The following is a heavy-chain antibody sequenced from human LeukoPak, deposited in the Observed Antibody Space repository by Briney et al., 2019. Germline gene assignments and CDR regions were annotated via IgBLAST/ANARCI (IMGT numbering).Heavy chain of an antibody. D-gene: IGHD1-26*01. CDR3: AKDYRGFDP. CDR1: GFSFSSYA. CDR2: ISAGGGST. V-gene: IGHV3-23*01. J-gene: IGHJ5*02. Sequence: PGGSLRLSCAASGFSFSSYAMSWVRQAPGKGLEWVSTISAGGGSTYYPDSVKGRFTISRDNSKNTLYLQMSSLRAEDTAVYYCAKDYRGFDPWGQGTLVTVSS.